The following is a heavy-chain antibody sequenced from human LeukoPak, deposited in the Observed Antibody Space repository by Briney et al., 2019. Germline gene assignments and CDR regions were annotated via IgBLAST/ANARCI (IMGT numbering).Heavy chain of an antibody. J-gene: IGHJ5*02. V-gene: IGHV3-21*01. Sequence: GGSLRLSCAASGFTFSSYGMSWVRQAPGKGLEWVSSISSSSSYIYYADSVKGRFTISRDNAKNSLYLQMNSLRAEDTAVYYCARATYAGYCSSTSCYGFDPWGQGTLVTVSS. CDR3: ARATYAGYCSSTSCYGFDP. D-gene: IGHD2-2*03. CDR1: GFTFSSYG. CDR2: ISSSSSYI.